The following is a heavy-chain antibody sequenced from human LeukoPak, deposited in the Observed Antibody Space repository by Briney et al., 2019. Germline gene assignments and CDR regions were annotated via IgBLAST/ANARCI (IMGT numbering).Heavy chain of an antibody. CDR3: AELGITMIGGV. V-gene: IGHV3-23*01. Sequence: GGSLRLSCAASGFTLSSYAMSWVRQAPGKGLEWVSAISDSGNTYHADSVKGRFTIPRDNAKNSLYLQMNSLRAEDTAVYYCAELGITMIGGVWGKGTTVTISS. D-gene: IGHD3-10*02. CDR1: GFTLSSYA. CDR2: ISDSGNT. J-gene: IGHJ6*04.